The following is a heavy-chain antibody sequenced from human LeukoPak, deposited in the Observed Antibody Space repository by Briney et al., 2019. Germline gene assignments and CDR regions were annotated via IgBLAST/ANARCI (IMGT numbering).Heavy chain of an antibody. D-gene: IGHD6-13*01. CDR3: ARHSSSWYDNYYYYNGMDV. J-gene: IGHJ6*02. V-gene: IGHV4-59*01. CDR2: IYYSGST. CDR1: GGSISSYY. Sequence: SETLSLTCTVSGGSISSYYWSWIRQPPGKGLEWIGYIYYSGSTNYNPSLKSRVTISVDTSKNQFSLKLSSVTAADTAVYYCARHSSSWYDNYYYYNGMDVWGQGTTVTVSS.